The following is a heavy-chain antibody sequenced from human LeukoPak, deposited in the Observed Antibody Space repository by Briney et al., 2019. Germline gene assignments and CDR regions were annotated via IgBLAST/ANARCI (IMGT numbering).Heavy chain of an antibody. CDR1: GFTFSDYY. CDR2: ISSSSSYT. J-gene: IGHJ1*01. CDR3: ATESREYFQH. V-gene: IGHV3-11*06. Sequence: GGSLRLSCAASGFTFSDYYMSWIRQAPGKRLEWVSYISSSSSYTNYADSVKGRFTISRDNAKNSLYLQMNSLRAEDTAVYYCATESREYFQHWGQGTLVTVSS. D-gene: IGHD3-10*01.